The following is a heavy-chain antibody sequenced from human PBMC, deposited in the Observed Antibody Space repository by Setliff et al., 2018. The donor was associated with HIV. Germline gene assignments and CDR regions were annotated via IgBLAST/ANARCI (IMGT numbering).Heavy chain of an antibody. J-gene: IGHJ4*02. CDR3: ARVDSSGEYYFDY. V-gene: IGHV4-39*01. D-gene: IGHD6-19*01. CDR1: GGSISSSSYY. CDR2: IYYSGST. Sequence: SETLSLTCTVSGGSISSSSYYWGWIRQPPGKGLEWIGSIYYSGSTYYNPSLKSRVTISVDTSENQFSLKLSSVTAADTAVYYCARVDSSGEYYFDYWGQGTLVTVSS.